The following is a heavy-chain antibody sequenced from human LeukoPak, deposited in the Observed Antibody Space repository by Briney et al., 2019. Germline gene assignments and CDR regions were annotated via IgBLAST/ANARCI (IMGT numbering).Heavy chain of an antibody. CDR3: ARQRISTVTTQDYFDY. V-gene: IGHV4-39*01. Sequence: PSETLSLTCTVSGGSISSYYWGWIRQPPGKGLEWIGSIYYSGSTYYNPSLKSRVTISVDTSKNQFSLKLSSVTAADTAVYYCARQRISTVTTQDYFDYWGQGTLVTVSS. J-gene: IGHJ4*02. D-gene: IGHD4-17*01. CDR1: GGSISSYY. CDR2: IYYSGST.